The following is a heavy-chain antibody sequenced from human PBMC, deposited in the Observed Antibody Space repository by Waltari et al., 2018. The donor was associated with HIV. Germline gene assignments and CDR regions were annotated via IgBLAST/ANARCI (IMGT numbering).Heavy chain of an antibody. V-gene: IGHV4-59*02. D-gene: IGHD3-3*01. CDR1: GGSVRSYH. Sequence: QVQLQESGPGLVKPSATLSLICTVSGGSVRSYHWSWIRQTPGKGLEWIGNIFHTGSSNLNPSLQGRVTIFIDTSKNQFFLRLISVTAADTALYYCARGGTIFGVAGLDCWGPGTMVTVSS. J-gene: IGHJ4*02. CDR2: IFHTGSS. CDR3: ARGGTIFGVAGLDC.